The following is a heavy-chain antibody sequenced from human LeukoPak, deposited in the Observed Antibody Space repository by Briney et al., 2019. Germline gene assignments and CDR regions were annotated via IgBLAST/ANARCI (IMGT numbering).Heavy chain of an antibody. CDR3: ARAYYDILTGHTLFDY. Sequence: EASVKVSCKASGGTFSSYAISWVRQAPGQGLEWMGWISAYNGNTNYAQKLQGRVTMTTDTSTSTAYMELRSLRSDDTAVYYCARAYYDILTGHTLFDYWGQGTLVTVSS. CDR1: GGTFSSYA. V-gene: IGHV1-18*01. CDR2: ISAYNGNT. J-gene: IGHJ4*02. D-gene: IGHD3-9*01.